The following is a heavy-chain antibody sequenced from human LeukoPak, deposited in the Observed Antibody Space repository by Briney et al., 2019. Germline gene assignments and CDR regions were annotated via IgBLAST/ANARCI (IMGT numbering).Heavy chain of an antibody. D-gene: IGHD4-11*01. V-gene: IGHV4-39*07. J-gene: IGHJ6*03. CDR3: ARGRVSSSTWYSTYYYFFYMDF. CDR1: GGSISSSNYY. CDR2: IYYSGST. Sequence: KSSETLSLTCTVSGGSISSSNYYWGWIRQPPGKGLEWIGSIYYSGSTYYNPSLKSRVTMSVDTSKNQFSLKLSSVTAADTAVYYCARGRVSSSTWYSTYYYFFYMDFWGKGTTVTVSS.